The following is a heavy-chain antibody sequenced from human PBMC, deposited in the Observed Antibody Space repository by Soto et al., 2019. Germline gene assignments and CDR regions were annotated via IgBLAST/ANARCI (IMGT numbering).Heavy chain of an antibody. V-gene: IGHV1-18*01. CDR2: ISAYNGNT. J-gene: IGHJ5*02. CDR3: ASRAIRNGGYDYVFWFYP. D-gene: IGHD5-12*01. CDR1: GYTFTSYG. Sequence: QVQLVQSGAEVKKPGASVKVSCKASGYTFTSYGISWVRQAPGQGLEWMGWISAYNGNTNYAQKLQGRVTMTTDTSTSTAYMELRSLRSDDTAVYYCASRAIRNGGYDYVFWFYPWGQGTMVTVSS.